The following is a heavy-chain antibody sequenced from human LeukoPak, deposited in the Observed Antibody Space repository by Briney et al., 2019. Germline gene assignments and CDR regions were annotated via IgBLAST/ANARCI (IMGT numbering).Heavy chain of an antibody. CDR3: ARARHYYDSSGHPGDAFDI. CDR2: ISSSSSTI. CDR1: GFTFSSYS. D-gene: IGHD3-22*01. Sequence: GGSLRISCAASGFTFSSYSMNWVRQAPGKGLEWVSSISSSSSTIYYADSVKGRFTISRDNAKNSLYLQMNSLRAEDTAVYYCARARHYYDSSGHPGDAFDIWGQGTMVTVSS. V-gene: IGHV3-48*01. J-gene: IGHJ3*02.